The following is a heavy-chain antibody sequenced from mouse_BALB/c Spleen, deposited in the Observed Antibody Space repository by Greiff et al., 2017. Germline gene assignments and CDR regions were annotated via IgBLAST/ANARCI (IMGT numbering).Heavy chain of an antibody. CDR2: IYPGNSDT. CDR1: GYSFTSYW. J-gene: IGHJ2*01. V-gene: IGHV1-5*01. CDR3: TRVYGSSYDFDY. D-gene: IGHD1-1*01. Sequence: EVQLQQSGTVLARPGASVKMSCKASGYSFTSYWMHWVKRRPGQGLEWIGAIYPGNSDTSYNQKFKGKAKLTAVTSASTAYMELSSLTNEDSAVYYCTRVYGSSYDFDYWGQGTTLTVSS.